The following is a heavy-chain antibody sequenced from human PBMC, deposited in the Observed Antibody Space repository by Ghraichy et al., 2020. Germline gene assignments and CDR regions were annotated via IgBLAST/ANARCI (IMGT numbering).Heavy chain of an antibody. CDR1: GFTFSSYS. V-gene: IGHV3-21*01. D-gene: IGHD2-15*01. J-gene: IGHJ3*02. CDR3: ARYCSGGSCADDAFDI. Sequence: LSLTCAASGFTFSSYSMNWVRQAPGKGLEWVSSISSSSSYIYYADSVKGRFTISRDNAKNSLYLQMNSLRAEDTAVYYCARYCSGGSCADDAFDIWGQGTMVTVSS. CDR2: ISSSSSYI.